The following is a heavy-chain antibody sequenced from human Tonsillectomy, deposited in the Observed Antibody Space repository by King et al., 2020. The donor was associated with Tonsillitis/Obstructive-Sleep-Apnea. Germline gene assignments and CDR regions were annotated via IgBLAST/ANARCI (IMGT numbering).Heavy chain of an antibody. CDR3: ASAPGAEMATISWYFDL. Sequence: VQLVESGGGLVQPGGSLRLSCAASGFTFSSYWMTWVRQAPGKGLEWVANINQDGSEKYYVDSVKGRFTISRDNAKNSLYLQMNSLSAEDTAVYYCASAPGAEMATISWYFDLWGRGTLVTVSS. V-gene: IGHV3-7*03. CDR1: GFTFSSYW. D-gene: IGHD5-24*01. CDR2: INQDGSEK. J-gene: IGHJ2*01.